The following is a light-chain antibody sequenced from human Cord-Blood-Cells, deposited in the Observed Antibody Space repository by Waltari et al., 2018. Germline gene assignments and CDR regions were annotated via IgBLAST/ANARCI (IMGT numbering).Light chain of an antibody. V-gene: IGLV2-14*01. CDR1: SSDVGGYNY. CDR2: DVS. CDR3: SSYTSSSTVV. Sequence: QSALTQPASVSGSPGQSLTISCTGTSSDVGGYNYVSWYQQHPGKAPKLMIYDVSNRPSGVSNRFSGSKSGNTASLTISGRQAEDEADYYCSSYTSSSTVVFGGGTKLTVL. J-gene: IGLJ2*01.